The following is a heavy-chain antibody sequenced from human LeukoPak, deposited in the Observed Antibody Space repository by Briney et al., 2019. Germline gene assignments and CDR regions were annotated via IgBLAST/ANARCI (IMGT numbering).Heavy chain of an antibody. D-gene: IGHD6-13*01. CDR2: INHSGST. V-gene: IGHV4-34*01. J-gene: IGHJ5*02. Sequence: KPSETLSLTCAVYGGSFSAYYWSWIRQPPGKGLGWIGEINHSGSTNYNPSLKSRVTISIDTSKNQFSLEMSSVTAADTAVYYCARGRGARSSRWYNWFDPWGQGTLVTVSS. CDR3: ARGRGARSSRWYNWFDP. CDR1: GGSFSAYY.